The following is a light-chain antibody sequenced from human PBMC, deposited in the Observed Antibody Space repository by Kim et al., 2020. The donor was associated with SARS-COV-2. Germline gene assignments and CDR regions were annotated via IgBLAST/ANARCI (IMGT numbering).Light chain of an antibody. CDR1: QNVYRN. Sequence: EIVMTQSPATLSVSPGERATLSCRASQNVYRNLAFYQQKPGQAPRLLIYDASTRATGIPERFSGSGSGTDFTLTISSLQSEDVAIYYCQQYEDWPLTFGGGTKLEI. CDR3: QQYEDWPLT. V-gene: IGKV3-15*01. CDR2: DAS. J-gene: IGKJ4*01.